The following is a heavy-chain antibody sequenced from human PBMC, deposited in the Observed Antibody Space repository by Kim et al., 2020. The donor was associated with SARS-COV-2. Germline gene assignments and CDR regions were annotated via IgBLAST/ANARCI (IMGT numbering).Heavy chain of an antibody. V-gene: IGHV1-18*01. CDR1: GYTFTSYG. D-gene: IGHD3-10*01. J-gene: IGHJ6*02. CDR3: ASGGRLWFGEVRTEGDYYYGMDV. CDR2: ISAYNGNT. Sequence: ASVKVSCKASGYTFTSYGISWVRQAPGQGLEWMGWISAYNGNTNYAQKLQGRVTMTTDTSTSTAYMELRSLRSDDTAVYYCASGGRLWFGEVRTEGDYYYGMDVWGQGTTVTVSS.